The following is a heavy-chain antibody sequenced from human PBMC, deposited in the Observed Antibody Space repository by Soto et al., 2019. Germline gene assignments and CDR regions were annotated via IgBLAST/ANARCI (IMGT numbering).Heavy chain of an antibody. CDR3: ARDRDYDILTGYFGDLNWFDP. D-gene: IGHD3-9*01. Sequence: QVQLVQSGAEVKKPGSSVKVSCKASGGTFSSYTISWVRQAPGQGLEWMGRIIPILGIANYAQKFQGRVTITADKSTSTAYMELSSLRSEDTAVYYCARDRDYDILTGYFGDLNWFDPWGQGTLVTVSS. CDR2: IIPILGIA. CDR1: GGTFSSYT. V-gene: IGHV1-69*08. J-gene: IGHJ5*02.